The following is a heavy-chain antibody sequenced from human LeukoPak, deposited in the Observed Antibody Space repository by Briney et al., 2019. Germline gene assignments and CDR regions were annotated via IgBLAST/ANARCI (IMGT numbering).Heavy chain of an antibody. Sequence: SETLSLTCTVSGGSISSYYWSWIRQPAGKGLEWIGRIYTSGSTNYNPSLKSRVTMSVDTSKNQFSLKLGSVTAADTAVYYCAREDYAIRPDAFDIWGQGTMVTVSS. J-gene: IGHJ3*02. CDR1: GGSISSYY. CDR3: AREDYAIRPDAFDI. D-gene: IGHD4-17*01. CDR2: IYTSGST. V-gene: IGHV4-4*07.